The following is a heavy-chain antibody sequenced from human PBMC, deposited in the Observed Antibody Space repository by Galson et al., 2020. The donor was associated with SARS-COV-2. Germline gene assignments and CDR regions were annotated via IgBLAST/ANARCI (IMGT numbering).Heavy chain of an antibody. CDR1: GFTFSSYE. CDR3: ASAYIAVAGTFYFDY. D-gene: IGHD6-19*01. Sequence: GGSLRLSCAASGFTFSSYEMNWVRQAPGKGLEWVSYISSSGSTIYYADSVKGRFTISRDNAKNSLYLQMNSLRAEDTAVYYCASAYIAVAGTFYFDYWGQGTLVTVSS. J-gene: IGHJ4*02. CDR2: ISSSGSTI. V-gene: IGHV3-48*03.